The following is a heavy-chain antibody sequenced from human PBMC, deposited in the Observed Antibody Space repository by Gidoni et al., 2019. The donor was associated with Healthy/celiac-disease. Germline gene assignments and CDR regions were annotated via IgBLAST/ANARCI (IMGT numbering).Heavy chain of an antibody. Sequence: EVQLVESGGGLVQPGGSLRLSCAASGFPFSSYWMHWVRQAPGKGLVWVSRINSDGSSTSYADSVKGRFTISRDNAKNTLYLQMNSLRAEDTAVYYCAREIPRSGWFDPWGQGTLVTVSS. D-gene: IGHD1-26*01. CDR2: INSDGSST. CDR1: GFPFSSYW. J-gene: IGHJ5*02. V-gene: IGHV3-74*01. CDR3: AREIPRSGWFDP.